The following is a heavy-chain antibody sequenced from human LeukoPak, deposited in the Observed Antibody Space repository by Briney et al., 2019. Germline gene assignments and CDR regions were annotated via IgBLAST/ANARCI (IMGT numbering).Heavy chain of an antibody. V-gene: IGHV1-46*01. J-gene: IGHJ5*02. CDR3: ARDYKLYCSSTSCYSMVFDP. D-gene: IGHD2-2*01. CDR1: GYTFTSYY. Sequence: ASVKVSCKASGYTFTSYYMHWVRRAPGQGLEWMGIINPSGGSTSYAQKFQGRVTMTRDTSTSTVYMELSSLRSEDTAVYYCARDYKLYCSSTSCYSMVFDPWGQGTLVTVSS. CDR2: INPSGGST.